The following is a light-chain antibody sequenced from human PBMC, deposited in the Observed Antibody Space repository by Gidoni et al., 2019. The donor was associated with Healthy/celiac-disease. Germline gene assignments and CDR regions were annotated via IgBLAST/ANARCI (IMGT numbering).Light chain of an antibody. CDR1: KLGDKY. Sequence: SYELTQPPSVSVPPGQTASITCSGDKLGDKYACWYQQTPGQSPVLVIYQDSKRPSGIPERFSGSNSGNTATLTISGTQAMDEADYYCQAWDSSAWVFGGGTKLTVL. J-gene: IGLJ3*02. CDR3: QAWDSSAWV. V-gene: IGLV3-1*01. CDR2: QDS.